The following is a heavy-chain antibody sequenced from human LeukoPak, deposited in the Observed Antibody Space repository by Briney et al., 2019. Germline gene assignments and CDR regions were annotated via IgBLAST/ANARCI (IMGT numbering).Heavy chain of an antibody. D-gene: IGHD3-22*01. V-gene: IGHV1-69*06. CDR2: IIPIFGTA. CDR3: ATFVGSSGQYPRGRFDY. Sequence: SVKVSCKASGGTFSSYAISWVRQAPGQGLEWMGGIIPIFGTANYAQKFQGRVTITADKSTSTAYMELSSLRSEDTAVYYCATFVGSSGQYPRGRFDYWGQGTLVTVSS. CDR1: GGTFSSYA. J-gene: IGHJ4*02.